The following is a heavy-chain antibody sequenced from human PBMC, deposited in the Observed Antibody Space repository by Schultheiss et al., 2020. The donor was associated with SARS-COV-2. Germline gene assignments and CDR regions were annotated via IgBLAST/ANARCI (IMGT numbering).Heavy chain of an antibody. CDR3: ARDFSDFWSGYYGYYFDY. V-gene: IGHV1-18*01. D-gene: IGHD3-3*01. J-gene: IGHJ4*02. Sequence: ASVKVSCKASGYTFNSYGISWVRQAPGQGLEWMGWITTYNGNTNYAQKFQGRVTMTRDTSISTAYMELSRLRSDDTAVYYCARDFSDFWSGYYGYYFDYWGQGTLVTVSS. CDR1: GYTFNSYG. CDR2: ITTYNGNT.